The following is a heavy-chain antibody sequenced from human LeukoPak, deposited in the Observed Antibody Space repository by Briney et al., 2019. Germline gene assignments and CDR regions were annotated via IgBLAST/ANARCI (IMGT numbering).Heavy chain of an antibody. CDR1: GFSLSTSGVG. CDR3: ALDRDYNNYVGYFQH. D-gene: IGHD4-11*01. V-gene: IGHV2-5*01. J-gene: IGHJ1*01. CDR2: IYWNDDK. Sequence: ESGPTLVNPTQTLTLTCTFSGFSLSTSGVGVGWIRQPPGKALEWLALIYWNDDKRYSPSLKSRLTIAKDTSKNQVVLRITNMDPVDTATYYCALDRDYNNYVGYFQHWGQGTLVTVSS.